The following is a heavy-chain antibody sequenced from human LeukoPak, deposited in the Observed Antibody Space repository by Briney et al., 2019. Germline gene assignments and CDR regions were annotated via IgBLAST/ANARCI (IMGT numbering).Heavy chain of an antibody. Sequence: SGTLSLTCAVSGGSISSSNWWSWVRQPPGKGLEWIGEIYHSGSTNYNPSLKSRVTISVDKSKNQFSLKLSSVTAADTAVYYCARYCSSASCHDAFDIWGQGAMVTVSS. J-gene: IGHJ3*02. CDR2: IYHSGST. CDR1: GGSISSSNW. CDR3: ARYCSSASCHDAFDI. V-gene: IGHV4-4*02. D-gene: IGHD2-2*01.